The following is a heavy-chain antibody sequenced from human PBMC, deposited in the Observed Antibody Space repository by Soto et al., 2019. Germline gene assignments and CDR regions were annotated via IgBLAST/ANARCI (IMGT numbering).Heavy chain of an antibody. Sequence: ASVKVSCKVSGYTLTELSMHWVRQAPGKGLEWMGGFDPEDGETIYAQKFQGRVTMTGDTSTDTAYMELSSLRSEDTAVYYCATDVVVGVTDYCGQRSLVTVAS. D-gene: IGHD1-26*01. CDR1: GYTLTELS. CDR3: ATDVVVGVTDY. CDR2: FDPEDGET. J-gene: IGHJ4*02. V-gene: IGHV1-24*01.